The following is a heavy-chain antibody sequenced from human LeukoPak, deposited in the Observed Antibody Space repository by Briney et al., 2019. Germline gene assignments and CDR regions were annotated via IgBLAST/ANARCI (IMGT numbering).Heavy chain of an antibody. CDR2: TYSTGST. Sequence: PSETLSLTCTVSSDSISSFYWTWIRQPAGKGLEWIGRTYSTGSTNYNPSLKSRVTMSVDTSKNQFSLRLRSVTAADTAVYYCARQIASAGTAGFDFWGQGALVTVSS. CDR1: SDSISSFY. D-gene: IGHD6-13*01. V-gene: IGHV4-4*07. CDR3: ARQIASAGTAGFDF. J-gene: IGHJ4*02.